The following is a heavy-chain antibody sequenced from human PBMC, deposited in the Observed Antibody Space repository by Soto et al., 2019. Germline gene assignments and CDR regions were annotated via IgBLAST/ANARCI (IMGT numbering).Heavy chain of an antibody. CDR2: IIPMFGIT. V-gene: IGHV1-69*08. Sequence: QVQLVQSGAEVNKPGSSVKVSCQASGYAFDTHTINWVRQAPGRGLEWMGRIIPMFGITDYAQNFQGRVTITTDKSTSAAYMELSSLKSEDTAVYFCAREGGGMGAVFDSWGQGTLVTVSS. CDR3: AREGGGMGAVFDS. D-gene: IGHD1-26*01. J-gene: IGHJ4*02. CDR1: GYAFDTHT.